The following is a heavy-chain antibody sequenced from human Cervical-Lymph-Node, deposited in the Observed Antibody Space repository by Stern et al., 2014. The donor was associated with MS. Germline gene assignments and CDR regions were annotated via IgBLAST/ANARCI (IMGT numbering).Heavy chain of an antibody. CDR1: GGSLRSSY. CDR3: AREGEYCSGSRCYPFLDY. CDR2: IYHTGSV. Sequence: QVQLQESGPGLVKPSETLSLTCTVSGGSLRSSYWNWIRQAPGKGLEWLGLIYHTGSVNYNPSLSSRVAMSVDTSKNQFSLTVSSVTAADTAVYYCAREGEYCSGSRCYPFLDYWGQGTLVTVSS. J-gene: IGHJ4*02. V-gene: IGHV4-59*01. D-gene: IGHD2-15*01.